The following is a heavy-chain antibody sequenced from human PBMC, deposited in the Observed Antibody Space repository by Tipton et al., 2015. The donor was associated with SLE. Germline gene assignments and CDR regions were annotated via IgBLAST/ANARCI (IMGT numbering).Heavy chain of an antibody. CDR1: GGSISSYY. CDR2: IYYSGST. V-gene: IGHV4-59*01. Sequence: TLSLTCTVSGGSISSYYWSWIRQPPGKGLEWIGYIYYSGSTNNNPSLKSRVTISVDTSKNQFSLKLSSVTAADTAVFYCAVGYCSSTSCQREYFQHWGQGILVTVSS. J-gene: IGHJ1*01. CDR3: AVGYCSSTSCQREYFQH. D-gene: IGHD2-2*01.